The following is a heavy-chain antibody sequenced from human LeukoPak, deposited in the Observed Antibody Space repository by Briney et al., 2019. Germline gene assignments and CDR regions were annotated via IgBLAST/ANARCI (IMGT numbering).Heavy chain of an antibody. J-gene: IGHJ4*02. Sequence: RASVKVSCKVSGYSITELSTHWVRQAPGKGLEWMGGFDPGSGEIIYEQKFQDRVTMTEDTSTDTAYMELSSLGSEDTALYYCSTGTNYVLFPFWGQEPLVPFPS. V-gene: IGHV1-24*01. CDR2: FDPGSGEI. D-gene: IGHD3-16*01. CDR1: GYSITELS. CDR3: STGTNYVLFPF.